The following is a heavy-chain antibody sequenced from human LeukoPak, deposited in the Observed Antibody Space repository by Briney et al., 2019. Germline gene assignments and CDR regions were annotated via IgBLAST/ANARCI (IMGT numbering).Heavy chain of an antibody. D-gene: IGHD3-10*01. V-gene: IGHV4-39*01. CDR2: IYYSGST. J-gene: IGHJ3*02. CDR3: ARGDVDPYVFDI. CDR1: GGSISSSSYY. Sequence: SETLSLTCTVSGGSISSSSYYWGWIRQPPGKGLEWIGSIYYSGSTYYHPSLKSRVTISVDTSKNQFSLKVNSVIAADTAVYYCARGDVDPYVFDIWGQGTMVTVSS.